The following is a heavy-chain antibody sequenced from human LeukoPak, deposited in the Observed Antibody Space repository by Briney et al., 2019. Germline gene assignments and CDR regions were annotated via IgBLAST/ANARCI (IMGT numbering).Heavy chain of an antibody. V-gene: IGHV4-30-2*01. Sequence: SETLSLTCTVSGGSISSGGYYWSWIRQPPGKGLEWIGYIYHSGSTYYNPSLKSRVTISVDRSKNQFSLKLSSVTAEDTAVYYCARDPTVTTRSVDYWGQGTLVTVSS. CDR3: ARDPTVTTRSVDY. CDR1: GGSISSGGYY. J-gene: IGHJ4*02. CDR2: IYHSGST. D-gene: IGHD4-11*01.